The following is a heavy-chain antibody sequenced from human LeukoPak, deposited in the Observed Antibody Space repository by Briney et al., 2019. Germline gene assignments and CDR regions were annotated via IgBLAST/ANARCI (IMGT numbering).Heavy chain of an antibody. CDR2: IYPGDSDT. J-gene: IGHJ4*02. CDR1: GYIFTNYW. Sequence: PGESLKISCKPSGYIFTNYWIGWVRQMPGKGLEWMGIIYPGDSDTRYSPSFQGQVTISADKSTSTAYLQWSSLKASDTAMYYCAKLGAYSSSWYGFFDYWGQGTLVTVSS. CDR3: AKLGAYSSSWYGFFDY. D-gene: IGHD6-13*01. V-gene: IGHV5-51*01.